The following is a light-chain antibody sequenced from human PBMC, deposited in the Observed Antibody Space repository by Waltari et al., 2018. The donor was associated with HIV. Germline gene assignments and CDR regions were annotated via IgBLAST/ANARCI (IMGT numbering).Light chain of an antibody. J-gene: IGKJ4*01. CDR3: QQYGGSRNT. CDR1: QSVSASY. Sequence: EVVLTQSPGTLSLSPGERATLSCRASQSVSASYLGWYQQKAGQAPRLLIYGASTRATGIPDRFSGSGSGTDFTLTISRLEPEDFAVYYCQQYGGSRNTFGGGTKVEIK. V-gene: IGKV3-20*01. CDR2: GAS.